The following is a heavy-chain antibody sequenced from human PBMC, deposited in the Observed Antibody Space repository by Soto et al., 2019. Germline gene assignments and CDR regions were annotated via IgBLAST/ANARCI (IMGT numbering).Heavy chain of an antibody. Sequence: QVQLVDSGGGLVKPGGSLRLSCAASGFSFSNYYFTYIRQAPGKGLEWIAYISSSGTITHYADSVQGRFSISRDNAKYSLSLQLNDPRVEDTAVYYCARSLLGVGDPFDLWGQGTWVLVSS. CDR2: ISSSGTIT. D-gene: IGHD2-15*01. V-gene: IGHV3-11*01. CDR1: GFSFSNYY. CDR3: ARSLLGVGDPFDL. J-gene: IGHJ3*01.